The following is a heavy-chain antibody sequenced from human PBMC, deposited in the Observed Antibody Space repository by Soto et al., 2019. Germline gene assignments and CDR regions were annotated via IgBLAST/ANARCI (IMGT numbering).Heavy chain of an antibody. CDR1: GYTFTSYW. Sequence: PVESLKISCKGSGYTFTSYWLGWARQMPGKGLEWMGIIYPSDSETRYSPSFQGQVTISADKSICTAYLQWSSLKAADTAMYCCARQGFRYNWNGVPRLLDYWGQGTLVTVSS. D-gene: IGHD1-1*01. CDR3: ARQGFRYNWNGVPRLLDY. J-gene: IGHJ4*02. CDR2: IYPSDSET. V-gene: IGHV5-51*01.